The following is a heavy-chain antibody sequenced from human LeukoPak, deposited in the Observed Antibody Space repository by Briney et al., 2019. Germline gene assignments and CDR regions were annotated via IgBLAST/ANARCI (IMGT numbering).Heavy chain of an antibody. CDR1: GYTFTSYA. D-gene: IGHD6-19*01. CDR3: ARDVGSGWPYYFDY. Sequence: GASVKVSCKASGYTFTSYAMHWVRQAPGQRLEWMGWTNAGNGNTKYSQKFQGRVTITRDTSASTAYMELSSLRSEDTAVYYCARDVGSGWPYYFDYWGQGTLVTVSS. V-gene: IGHV1-3*01. CDR2: TNAGNGNT. J-gene: IGHJ4*02.